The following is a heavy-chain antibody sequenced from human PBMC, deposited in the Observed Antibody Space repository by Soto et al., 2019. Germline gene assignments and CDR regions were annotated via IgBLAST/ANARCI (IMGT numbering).Heavy chain of an antibody. J-gene: IGHJ5*02. Sequence: QVQLQPLGAGLLKPSETLSLTCAVYGGSFSGYYWSWIRQPPGKGLEWIGEINHSGSTNYNPYLKSRVTISVDTCKHQFSLKLSSVTAADSAVYYCARGRKCGSGSYLFWCLGWFDPWCQGTLVTVSS. D-gene: IGHD3-10*01. CDR1: GGSFSGYY. V-gene: IGHV4-34*01. CDR2: INHSGST. CDR3: ARGRKCGSGSYLFWCLGWFDP.